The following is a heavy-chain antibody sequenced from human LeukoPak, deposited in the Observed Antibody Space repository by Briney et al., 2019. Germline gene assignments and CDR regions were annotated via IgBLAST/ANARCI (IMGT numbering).Heavy chain of an antibody. Sequence: PSETLSLTCTVSGGSISTYYWSWIRHSPGKGLERIGYISYSGSTNYNPSLKSRVTISLDTSKSQFSLRLTSVTAADTAVYYCARRGLYNWYFDLRGRGALVTVSS. J-gene: IGHJ2*01. CDR1: GGSISTYY. CDR2: ISYSGST. V-gene: IGHV4-59*08. D-gene: IGHD3-16*01. CDR3: ARRGLYNWYFDL.